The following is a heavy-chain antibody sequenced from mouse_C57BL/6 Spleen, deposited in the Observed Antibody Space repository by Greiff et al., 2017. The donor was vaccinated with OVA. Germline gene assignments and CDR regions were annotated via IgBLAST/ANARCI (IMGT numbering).Heavy chain of an antibody. D-gene: IGHD1-1*01. Sequence: QVQLQQPGAELVKPGASVKVSCKASGYTFTSYWMHWVKQRPGQSLEWIGRIHPSDSDTNYNQKFKGKATLTVDKSSSTAYMQLSSLTSEDSAVYYCAIESMNYYGSSYWYFDVWGTGTTVTVSS. CDR3: AIESMNYYGSSYWYFDV. CDR1: GYTFTSYW. J-gene: IGHJ1*03. V-gene: IGHV1-74*01. CDR2: IHPSDSDT.